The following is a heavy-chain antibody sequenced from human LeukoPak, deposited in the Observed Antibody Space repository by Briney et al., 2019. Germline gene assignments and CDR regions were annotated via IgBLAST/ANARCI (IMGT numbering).Heavy chain of an antibody. CDR3: TIGLGRTHDDR. CDR1: GFTFSNAW. CDR2: VQTGTEGGTA. V-gene: IGHV3-15*01. J-gene: IGHJ4*02. D-gene: IGHD3-16*01. Sequence: GGSLRLSCAASGFTFSNAWMSWVRQAPGKGLEWVGRVQTGTEGGTADYAAPVKGRFAILRDDAKNMVYLQMNALRTEDTAVYYCTIGLGRTHDDRWGQGTLVTVSS.